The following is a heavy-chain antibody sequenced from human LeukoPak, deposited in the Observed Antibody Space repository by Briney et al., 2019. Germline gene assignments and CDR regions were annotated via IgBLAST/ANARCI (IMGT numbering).Heavy chain of an antibody. CDR3: ARDTRTYCSSTSCYRSGSWFDP. Sequence: SQTLSLTCANSGDSVSSNSAAWNWIRQSPSRGLEWLGRTYYRSKWYNDYAVSVKSRITTNPDTSKNQFSLQLNSVTPEDTAVYYCARDTRTYCSSTSCYRSGSWFDPWGQGTLVTVPS. CDR2: TYYRSKWYN. D-gene: IGHD2-2*01. V-gene: IGHV6-1*01. CDR1: GDSVSSNSAA. J-gene: IGHJ5*02.